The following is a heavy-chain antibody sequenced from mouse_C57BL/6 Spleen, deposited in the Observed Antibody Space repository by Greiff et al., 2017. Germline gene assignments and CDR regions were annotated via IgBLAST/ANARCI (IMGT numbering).Heavy chain of an antibody. J-gene: IGHJ1*03. CDR2: IRLKSDNYAT. V-gene: IGHV6-3*01. CDR1: GFTFSNYW. CDR3: TGYDYWYFDV. D-gene: IGHD2-3*01. Sequence: EVKLMESGGGLVQPGGSMKLSCVASGFTFSNYWMNWVRQSPEKGLEWVAQIRLKSDNYATHYAESVKGRFTISRDDSKSSVYLQMNNLRAEDTGIYYCTGYDYWYFDVWGTGTTVTVSS.